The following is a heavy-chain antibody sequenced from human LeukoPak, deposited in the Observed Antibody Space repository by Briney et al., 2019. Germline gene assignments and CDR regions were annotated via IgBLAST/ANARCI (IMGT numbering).Heavy chain of an antibody. V-gene: IGHV4-61*02. J-gene: IGHJ4*02. D-gene: IGHD3-22*01. CDR1: GGSISSGSYY. CDR2: IYTSGST. Sequence: SSQTLSLTCTVSGGSISSGSYYWSWIRQPAGKGLEWIGRIYTSGSTYYNPSLKSRVTISVDTSKNQFSLKLSSVTAADTAVYYCARVRMVDLRNSSGYYPNAIDYWGQGTLVTVSS. CDR3: ARVRMVDLRNSSGYYPNAIDY.